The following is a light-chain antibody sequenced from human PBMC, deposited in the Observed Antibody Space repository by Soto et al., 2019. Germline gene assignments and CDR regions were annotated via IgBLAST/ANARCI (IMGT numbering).Light chain of an antibody. CDR2: SAS. Sequence: VMTQSLATLSVSPGERATLSCRASLSISNNLAWYQQKPGQAPMLLIYSASTRATAIPARFSGSASGTEFTLTISSLQSEDFAVYYCQQYNEWPLTFGGGTKVETK. V-gene: IGKV3-15*01. J-gene: IGKJ4*01. CDR3: QQYNEWPLT. CDR1: LSISNN.